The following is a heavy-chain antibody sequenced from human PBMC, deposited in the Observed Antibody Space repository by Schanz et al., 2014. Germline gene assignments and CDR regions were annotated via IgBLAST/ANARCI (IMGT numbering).Heavy chain of an antibody. CDR1: GFTFSSYG. V-gene: IGHV3-33*06. Sequence: QVQLVESGGGVVQPGRSLRLSCAASGFTFSSYGMHWVRQAPGKGLEWVAAMSYDGSIKYYGDSVKGRFTISRDNSENTLYLQMNSLRAEDTAVYYCAKGRRGYFDSSGSYWGTFDFWGQGTLVSVSS. CDR2: MSYDGSIK. CDR3: AKGRRGYFDSSGSYWGTFDF. J-gene: IGHJ4*02. D-gene: IGHD3-22*01.